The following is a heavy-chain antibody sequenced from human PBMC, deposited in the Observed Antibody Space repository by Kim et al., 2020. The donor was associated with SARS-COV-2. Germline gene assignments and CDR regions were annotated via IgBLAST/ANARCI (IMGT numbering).Heavy chain of an antibody. D-gene: IGHD1-26*01. J-gene: IGHJ6*02. CDR3: ARGWELLLYGMDV. V-gene: IGHV4-59*09. Sequence: NPALKSRVTISVDTSKNQCSLKLSSVTAADTAVYYCARGWELLLYGMDVWGQGTTVTVSS.